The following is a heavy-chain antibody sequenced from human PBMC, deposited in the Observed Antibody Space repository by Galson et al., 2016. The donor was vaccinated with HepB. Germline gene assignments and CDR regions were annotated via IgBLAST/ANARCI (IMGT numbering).Heavy chain of an antibody. CDR3: AGGWFDP. J-gene: IGHJ5*02. D-gene: IGHD3-16*01. CDR1: GFTFSSYG. CDR2: ISYDGSNK. Sequence: SLRLSCAASGFTFSSYGMHWVRQAPGKGLEWVAVISYDGSNKYYADSVKGRFTISRDNSKNTVYLQMNSLRAEDTAVYYCAGGWFDPWGQGTLVTVSS. V-gene: IGHV3-30*03.